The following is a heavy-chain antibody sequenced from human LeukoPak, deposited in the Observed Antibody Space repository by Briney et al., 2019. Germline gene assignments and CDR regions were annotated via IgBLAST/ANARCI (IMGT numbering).Heavy chain of an antibody. V-gene: IGHV3-23*01. CDR1: GITFSSSS. CDR3: ARSGSGSYLFC. J-gene: IGHJ4*02. D-gene: IGHD3-10*01. CDR2: ISPGDYTA. Sequence: GGSLRLSCLASGITFSSSSMSWVRQAPGKGLEWVSAISPGDYTAYYADSVKGRFTVSRDNSKNTLYLQMNSLRAEDTAVYYCARSGSGSYLFCWGQGTLVTVSS.